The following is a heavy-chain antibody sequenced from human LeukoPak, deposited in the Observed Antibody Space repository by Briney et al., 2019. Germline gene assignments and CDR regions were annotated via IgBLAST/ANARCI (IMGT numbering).Heavy chain of an antibody. J-gene: IGHJ3*02. CDR3: ARHWEGVESDAFDI. V-gene: IGHV3-7*04. Sequence: GGSLRLSCAASGFTFEIYWMSWVRQAPGKGREWVAIIRKDGSETNYVDSVKGRFTISRDNAKHSLYLQMNSLRADDTALYYCARHWEGVESDAFDIWGQGTMVTVSS. D-gene: IGHD1-26*01. CDR2: IRKDGSET. CDR1: GFTFEIYW.